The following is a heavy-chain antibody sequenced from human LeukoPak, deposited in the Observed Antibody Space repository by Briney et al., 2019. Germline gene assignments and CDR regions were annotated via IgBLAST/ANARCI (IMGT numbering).Heavy chain of an antibody. J-gene: IGHJ4*02. Sequence: SETLSLTCAVSGGSISDYYWSWIRQPPGKGLEWIGEINHSGSTNYNPSLKSRVTISVDTSKNQFSLKLSSVTAADTAVYYCARGQTHCSGGSCYSGGDDYWGQGTLVTVSS. D-gene: IGHD2-15*01. V-gene: IGHV4-34*01. CDR1: GGSISDYY. CDR3: ARGQTHCSGGSCYSGGDDY. CDR2: INHSGST.